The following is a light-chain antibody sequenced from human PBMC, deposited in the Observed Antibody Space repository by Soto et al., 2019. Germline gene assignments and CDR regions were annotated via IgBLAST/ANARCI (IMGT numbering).Light chain of an antibody. CDR2: EVS. CDR1: SSDIGGYNY. J-gene: IGLJ3*02. CDR3: SSYAGSTPWV. V-gene: IGLV2-8*01. Sequence: QSALTQPPSASGSPGRSVTISCTGTSSDIGGYNYVSWYQHHPGKAPKVMIYEVSKRPSGVPDRFSGSKSGNTASLTVSGLQADDEAHYYCSSYAGSTPWVFGGGTKVTVL.